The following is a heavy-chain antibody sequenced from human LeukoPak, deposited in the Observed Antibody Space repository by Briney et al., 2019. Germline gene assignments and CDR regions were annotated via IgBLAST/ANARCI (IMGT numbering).Heavy chain of an antibody. CDR3: TTADYDILTGYYPFDY. Sequence: GGSLRLSCAASGFTFSNAWMSWVRQAPGKGLEWVGRIKSKTDGGTTDYAAPVKGRFTISRDDSKNTLYLQMSSLKTEDTAVYYCTTADYDILTGYYPFDYWGQGTLVTVSS. CDR1: GFTFSNAW. V-gene: IGHV3-15*01. CDR2: IKSKTDGGTT. J-gene: IGHJ4*02. D-gene: IGHD3-9*01.